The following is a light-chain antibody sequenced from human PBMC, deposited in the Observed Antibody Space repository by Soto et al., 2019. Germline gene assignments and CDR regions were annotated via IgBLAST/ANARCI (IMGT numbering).Light chain of an antibody. V-gene: IGLV2-11*01. CDR2: DVS. CDR3: CSYVGSYTWV. CDR1: SSDVGGYNF. Sequence: QSALTQPRSVSGSPGQSVTISCTGTSSDVGGYNFVSWYQQHPGKAPKLMIYDVSKRPSGVPDRFSGSKSANTASLTISGLQAEDEADYYCCSYVGSYTWVFGTGTKLTVL. J-gene: IGLJ1*01.